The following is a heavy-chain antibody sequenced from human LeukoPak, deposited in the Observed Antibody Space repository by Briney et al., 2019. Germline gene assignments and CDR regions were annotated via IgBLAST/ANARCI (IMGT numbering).Heavy chain of an antibody. V-gene: IGHV1-2*02. CDR1: GYTFTGYY. CDR3: ARVVVAATGTWFDP. D-gene: IGHD2-15*01. CDR2: INPNSGGT. J-gene: IGHJ5*02. Sequence: ASVKVSCKASGYTFTGYYMHWVRQAPGQGLEWMGWINPNSGGTNYAQKFQGRVTMTRDMSISTAYMELSRLRSDDTAVYYCARVVVAATGTWFDPWGQGTLVTVSS.